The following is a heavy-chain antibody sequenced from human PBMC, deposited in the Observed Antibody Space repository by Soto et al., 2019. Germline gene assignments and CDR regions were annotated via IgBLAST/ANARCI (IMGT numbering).Heavy chain of an antibody. D-gene: IGHD3-16*01. V-gene: IGHV3-7*05. CDR3: ARDPPGEEVSSLADYYGMDV. J-gene: IGHJ6*02. CDR1: RFTFSRNW. Sequence: EVQLVESGGGLVQPGGSLRLSCAASRFTFSRNWMSWVRQVPGKGLEWVSNIKKVGSGKYYVYCLKGRFTISRDNAKNVLYLQMNRLRAEDTVVYFCARDPPGEEVSSLADYYGMDVWGQGATVTVSS. CDR2: IKKVGSGK.